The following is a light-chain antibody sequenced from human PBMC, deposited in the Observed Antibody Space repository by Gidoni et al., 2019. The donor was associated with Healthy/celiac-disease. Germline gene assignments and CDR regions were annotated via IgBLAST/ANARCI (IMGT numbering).Light chain of an antibody. V-gene: IGLV2-8*01. Sequence: QSALPQPPSASGSPCQSVTISCTGTSSDVGGYNYVSWYQQHPGKAPKLMIYEVSKRPSGVPDRFSGSKSGNTASLTVSGLQAEDEADYYCSSYAGSNNRVFGGGTKLTVL. CDR2: EVS. CDR1: SSDVGGYNY. CDR3: SSYAGSNNRV. J-gene: IGLJ3*02.